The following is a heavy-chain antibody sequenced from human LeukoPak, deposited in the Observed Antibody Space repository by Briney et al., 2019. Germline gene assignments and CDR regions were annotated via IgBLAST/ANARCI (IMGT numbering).Heavy chain of an antibody. CDR3: AKDPGAFSGLGYDY. CDR1: GFTFTTYA. J-gene: IGHJ4*02. CDR2: ISGSGAGT. D-gene: IGHD3-10*01. Sequence: GGSLRLSCAASGFTFTTYAMSWVRQAPGKGLEWVSTISGSGAGTHYADSVKGRFTISRDNSRNTLYLQMNSLRAEDTAVYYCAKDPGAFSGLGYDYWGQGTLVTVSS. V-gene: IGHV3-23*01.